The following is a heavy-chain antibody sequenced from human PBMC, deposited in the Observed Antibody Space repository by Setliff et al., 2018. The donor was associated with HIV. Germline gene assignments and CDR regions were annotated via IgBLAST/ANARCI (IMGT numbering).Heavy chain of an antibody. V-gene: IGHV4-34*01. J-gene: IGHJ4*02. CDR2: INHKGVT. Sequence: PSETLSLTCAFYGGAFNGYYWTWIRQSPGRGLEWIGEINHKGVTNYSPSLMRRATISAETSKNQFSLRLSSVTAAVTALYFCTRAQIAAPRPFDYWCQGTLVTVSS. CDR3: TRAQIAAPRPFDY. D-gene: IGHD2-21*01. CDR1: GGAFNGYY.